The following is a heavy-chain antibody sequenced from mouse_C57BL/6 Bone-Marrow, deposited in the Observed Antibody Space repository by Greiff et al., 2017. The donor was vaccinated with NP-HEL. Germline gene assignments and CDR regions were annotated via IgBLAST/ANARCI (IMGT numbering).Heavy chain of an antibody. D-gene: IGHD3-2*02. CDR3: AKDSSGPYYFDY. J-gene: IGHJ2*01. CDR1: GFTFSDYG. CDR2: ISSGSSTI. Sequence: EVHLVESGGGLVKPGGSLKLSCAASGFTFSDYGMHWVRQAPEKGLEWVAYISSGSSTIYYADTVKGRFTISRDNAKNTLFLQMTSLRSEDTAMYYCAKDSSGPYYFDYWGQGTTLTVSS. V-gene: IGHV5-17*01.